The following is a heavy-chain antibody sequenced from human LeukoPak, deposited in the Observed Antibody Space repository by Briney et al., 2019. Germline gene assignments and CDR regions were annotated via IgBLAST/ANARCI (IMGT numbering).Heavy chain of an antibody. J-gene: IGHJ3*02. V-gene: IGHV1-18*01. CDR3: ARVSSGVVISDAFDI. CDR2: ISAYNGNT. D-gene: IGHD3-3*01. Sequence: ASVKVSCKASGYTFTSYGISWVRQAPGQGLEWMGWISAYNGNTNYAQKLQGRVTMTTDTSTSTAYMELRSLRSDDTAVYYCARVSSGVVISDAFDIWGQGTMVTVSS. CDR1: GYTFTSYG.